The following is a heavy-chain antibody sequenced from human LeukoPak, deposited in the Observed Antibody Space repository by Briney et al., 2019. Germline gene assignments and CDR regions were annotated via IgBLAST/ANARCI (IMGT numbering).Heavy chain of an antibody. Sequence: PGGSLRLSCAASGFTFSSYAMHWVRQAPGKGLEYVSAISSNGGSTYYANSVKGRFTISRDNSKNTLYLQMGSLRAEDMAAYYCARNYYDSSGYYDYWGQGTLVTVSS. V-gene: IGHV3-64*01. J-gene: IGHJ4*02. CDR1: GFTFSSYA. CDR3: ARNYYDSSGYYDY. D-gene: IGHD3-22*01. CDR2: ISSNGGST.